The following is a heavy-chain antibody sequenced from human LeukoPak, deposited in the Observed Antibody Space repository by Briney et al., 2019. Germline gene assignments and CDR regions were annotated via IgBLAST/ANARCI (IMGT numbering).Heavy chain of an antibody. CDR1: GFTFSSYA. J-gene: IGHJ4*02. V-gene: IGHV3-23*01. Sequence: GGSLKLSCAASGFTFSSYAMSWVRQAPGKGLEWVSAISGSGGSTYYADSVKGRFTISRDNSKNTLYLQMNSLRAEDTAVYYCAKEDCTNGVCYPLFSDYWGQGTLVTVSS. D-gene: IGHD2-8*01. CDR3: AKEDCTNGVCYPLFSDY. CDR2: ISGSGGST.